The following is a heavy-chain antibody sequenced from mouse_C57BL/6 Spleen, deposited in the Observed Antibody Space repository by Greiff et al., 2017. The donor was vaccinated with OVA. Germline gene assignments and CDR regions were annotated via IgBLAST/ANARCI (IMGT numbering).Heavy chain of an antibody. V-gene: IGHV5-17*01. Sequence: VQGVESGGGLVKPGGSLKLSCAASGFTFRDYGMHWVRQAPEKGLEWVAYISSGRRTIYYADTVKGRFTISRDNSKNTLFLQMTSLRSGDTAMYYCARAPGYYYAMDYWGQGPSVTVSS. CDR2: ISSGRRTI. CDR3: ARAPGYYYAMDY. CDR1: GFTFRDYG. D-gene: IGHD1-2*01. J-gene: IGHJ4*01.